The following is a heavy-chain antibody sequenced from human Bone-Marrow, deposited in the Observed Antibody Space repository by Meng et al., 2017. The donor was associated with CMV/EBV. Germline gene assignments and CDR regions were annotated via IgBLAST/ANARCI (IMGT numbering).Heavy chain of an antibody. Sequence: GESLKISCTASGVTFSDYTMNWVRQAPGKGLEWVSSISGSSSYIYYADSVKGRFTISRDNAKNSLYLQMNSLRADDTAVYYCARENRATRSSLDYWGQGTLVTVSS. CDR2: ISGSSSYI. V-gene: IGHV3-21*06. CDR1: GVTFSDYT. CDR3: ARENRATRSSLDY. J-gene: IGHJ4*02. D-gene: IGHD6-13*01.